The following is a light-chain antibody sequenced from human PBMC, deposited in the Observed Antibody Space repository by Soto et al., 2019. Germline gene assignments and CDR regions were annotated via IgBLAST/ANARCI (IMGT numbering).Light chain of an antibody. CDR2: GNS. J-gene: IGLJ1*01. Sequence: QSVLTHSPSVSWAPGHGVTISCTGSNSNIGAGYDVHWYQQLPGTAPKLLIYGNSNRPSGVPDRFSGSKSVTSASLAITGLQAEDEADYYCQSYDSSLSGSVFGTGTKVTVL. V-gene: IGLV1-40*01. CDR1: NSNIGAGYD. CDR3: QSYDSSLSGSV.